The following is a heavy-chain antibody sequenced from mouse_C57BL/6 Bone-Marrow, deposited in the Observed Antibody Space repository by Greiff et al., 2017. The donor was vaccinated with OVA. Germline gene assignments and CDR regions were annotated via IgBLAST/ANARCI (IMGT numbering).Heavy chain of an antibody. V-gene: IGHV14-4*01. CDR2: IDPENGDT. J-gene: IGHJ2*01. D-gene: IGHD2-4*01. CDR3: TPIYYDYNVDY. Sequence: VQLKESGAELVRPGASVKLSCTASGFNIKDDYMHWVKQRPEQGLEWIGWIDPENGDTEYASKFQGKATITADTSSNTAYLQLSSLTSEDTAVYYGTPIYYDYNVDYWGQGTTLTVSS. CDR1: GFNIKDDY.